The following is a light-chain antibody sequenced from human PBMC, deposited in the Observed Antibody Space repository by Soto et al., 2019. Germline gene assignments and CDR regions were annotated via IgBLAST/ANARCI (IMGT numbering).Light chain of an antibody. Sequence: IQLTQSPFSLSASVGDRVTITCRASQGLNTNLAWYQQKPGKAPNLLIYGASTLQKGVPSRFSGNGSGTVFTLTISSLQPEDLATYYCQQSNNYFTFGPGTKVDIK. CDR3: QQSNNYFT. CDR2: GAS. CDR1: QGLNTN. V-gene: IGKV1-9*01. J-gene: IGKJ3*01.